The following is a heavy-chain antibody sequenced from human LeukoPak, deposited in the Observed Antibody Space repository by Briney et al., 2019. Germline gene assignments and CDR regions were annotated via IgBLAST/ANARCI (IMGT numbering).Heavy chain of an antibody. V-gene: IGHV3-30*03. CDR2: ISYDGSNK. Sequence: GGSLRLSCAASGFTFSSYGMSWVRQAPGKGLEWVAVISYDGSNKYYADSVEGRFTISRDNSKNTLYLQMNSLRAEDTAVYYCARAANYYGSGNDAFDIWGQGTMVTVSS. CDR1: GFTFSSYG. J-gene: IGHJ3*02. CDR3: ARAANYYGSGNDAFDI. D-gene: IGHD3-10*01.